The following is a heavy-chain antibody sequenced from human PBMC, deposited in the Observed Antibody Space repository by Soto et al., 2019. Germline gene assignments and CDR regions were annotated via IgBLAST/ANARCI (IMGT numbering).Heavy chain of an antibody. CDR2: VNPNSGGT. J-gene: IGHJ4*02. CDR3: ARVYGYCSGGSCYARRLNDFDY. Sequence: ASVKVSCKASGYTFTGYYMHWVRQAPGQGLEWMGWVNPNSGGTNYAQKFQGRVTMTRDTSISTAYMELSRLRSDDTAVYYCARVYGYCSGGSCYARRLNDFDYWGQGTMVTVSA. V-gene: IGHV1-2*02. D-gene: IGHD2-15*01. CDR1: GYTFTGYY.